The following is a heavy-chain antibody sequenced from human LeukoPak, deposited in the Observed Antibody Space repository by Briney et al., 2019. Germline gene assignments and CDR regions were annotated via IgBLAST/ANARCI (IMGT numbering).Heavy chain of an antibody. CDR3: ARSPSDYDFWSGYLYPIFDY. D-gene: IGHD3-3*01. V-gene: IGHV4-59*01. Sequence: ASETLSLTCAVSGASINDFYWTWIRQPPGKGLEWIGYVYYGGSTNYNPSLKSRVTISVDTSKNQFSLKLSSVTAADTAVYYCARSPSDYDFWSGYLYPIFDYWGQGTLVTVSS. CDR2: VYYGGST. CDR1: GASINDFY. J-gene: IGHJ4*02.